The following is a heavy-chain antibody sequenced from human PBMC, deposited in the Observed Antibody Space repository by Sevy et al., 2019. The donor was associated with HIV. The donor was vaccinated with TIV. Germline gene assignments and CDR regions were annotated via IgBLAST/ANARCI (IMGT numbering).Heavy chain of an antibody. J-gene: IGHJ3*02. CDR2: ISSSSSYI. CDR1: GFTFSSYS. Sequence: GGSLRLSCAASGFTFSSYSMNWVRQAPGKGLEWFSSISSSSSYIYYADSVKGRFTISRDNAKNSLYLQMNSLRAEDTAVYYCARENSYGGDAFDIWGQGTMVTVSS. CDR3: ARENSYGGDAFDI. D-gene: IGHD5-18*01. V-gene: IGHV3-21*01.